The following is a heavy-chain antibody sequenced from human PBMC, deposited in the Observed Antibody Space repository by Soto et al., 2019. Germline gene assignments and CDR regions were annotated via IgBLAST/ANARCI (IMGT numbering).Heavy chain of an antibody. CDR2: ISYDGSNK. CDR3: AKDLSVVGDIVVVPAAMNPFDY. D-gene: IGHD2-2*01. J-gene: IGHJ4*02. Sequence: GGSLRLSCAASGFTFSSYGMHWVRRAPGKGLEWVAVISYDGSNKYYADSVKGRFTISRDNSKNTLYLQMNSLRAEDTAVYYCAKDLSVVGDIVVVPAAMNPFDYWGQGTLVTVSS. V-gene: IGHV3-30*18. CDR1: GFTFSSYG.